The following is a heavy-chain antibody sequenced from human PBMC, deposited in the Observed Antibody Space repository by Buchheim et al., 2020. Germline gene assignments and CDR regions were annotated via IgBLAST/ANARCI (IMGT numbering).Heavy chain of an antibody. CDR2: ISYDGSNK. V-gene: IGHV3-30*03. CDR3: WFLSLDY. Sequence: QVQLVESGGGVVQPGRSLRLSCAASGFTFSSYGMHWVRQAPGKGLEWVAVISYDGSNKYYADSVKGRFTISRDNSKNTLYLQMNSLRAEDTAVHYCWFLSLDYWGQGTL. CDR1: GFTFSSYG. J-gene: IGHJ4*02. D-gene: IGHD2/OR15-2a*01.